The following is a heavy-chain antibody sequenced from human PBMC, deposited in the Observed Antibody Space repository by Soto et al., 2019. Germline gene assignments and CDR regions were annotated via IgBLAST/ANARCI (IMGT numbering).Heavy chain of an antibody. V-gene: IGHV4-34*01. CDR3: ARAPKVSGSSQTRPDF. J-gene: IGHJ4*02. CDR2: ISQSGNT. Sequence: SETLSLTCSICSGSFSGYYWSWIRQPPGKGLEWIGEISQSGNTNYSPSLKSRVSTSIDTSKKQFSLNLASVSAADTAVYYCARAPKVSGSSQTRPDFWGQGTLVTVSS. D-gene: IGHD6-6*01. CDR1: SGSFSGYY.